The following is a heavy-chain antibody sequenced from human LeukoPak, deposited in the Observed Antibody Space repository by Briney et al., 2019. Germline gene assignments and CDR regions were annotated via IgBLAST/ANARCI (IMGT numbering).Heavy chain of an antibody. CDR2: IWYDGSNK. V-gene: IGHV3-33*01. Sequence: GRSLRLSCAASGFTFSDYGMHWVRQAPGKGLEWVAVIWYDGSNKYYADSVKGRFTISRDNSRNTLYLQMNSLRAEDTAVYYCARGDRAFDIWGQGTMVTVSS. J-gene: IGHJ3*02. D-gene: IGHD3-16*01. CDR3: ARGDRAFDI. CDR1: GFTFSDYG.